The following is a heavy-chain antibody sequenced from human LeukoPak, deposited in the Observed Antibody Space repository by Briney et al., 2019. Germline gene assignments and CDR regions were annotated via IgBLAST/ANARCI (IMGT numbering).Heavy chain of an antibody. J-gene: IGHJ5*02. CDR2: IYHSGST. V-gene: IGHV4-30-2*01. Sequence: PSETLSLTCAVSGGSISSGGYSWSWIRQPPGKGLEWIGYIYHSGSTYYNPSLKSRVTISVDTSKNQFSLKLSSVTAADTAVYYCARGGGGYQLLWRVYNWFDPWGQGTLVTVSS. D-gene: IGHD2-2*01. CDR3: ARGGGGYQLLWRVYNWFDP. CDR1: GGSISSGGYS.